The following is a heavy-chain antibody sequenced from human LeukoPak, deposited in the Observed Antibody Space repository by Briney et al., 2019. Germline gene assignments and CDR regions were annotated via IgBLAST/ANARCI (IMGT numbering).Heavy chain of an antibody. CDR3: TDAMLGFRQSETDY. CDR1: GFTFSNAW. V-gene: IGHV3-15*01. D-gene: IGHD2-2*01. J-gene: IGHJ4*02. CDR2: IKSKTEGGTT. Sequence: GGSLRLSCPASGFTFSNAWMSWVRQPPGKGLEWVGRIKSKTEGGTTDYAAPVKGRFTISRDDSKNTLYLQMSSLKTEDTAVYYCTDAMLGFRQSETDYWGQGTLVTVSS.